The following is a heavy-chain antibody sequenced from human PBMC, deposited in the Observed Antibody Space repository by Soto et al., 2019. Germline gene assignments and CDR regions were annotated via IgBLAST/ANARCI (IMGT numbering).Heavy chain of an antibody. CDR2: IYWNDDK. Sequence: QITLKESGPTLVKPTQTLTLTCTFSGFSLSTSGVGLGWIRQPPGKALEWLALIYWNDDKRYSPSLKSRLTITKDTSKNQVVRTMTNMDPVDTATYYCAHSRQWFLDFDYWGQGTLVTVSS. CDR3: AHSRQWFLDFDY. D-gene: IGHD3-22*01. CDR1: GFSLSTSGVG. V-gene: IGHV2-5*01. J-gene: IGHJ4*02.